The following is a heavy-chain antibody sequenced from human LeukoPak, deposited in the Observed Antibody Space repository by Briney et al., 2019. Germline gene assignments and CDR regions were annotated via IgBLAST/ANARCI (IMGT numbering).Heavy chain of an antibody. CDR2: ISSSGSTI. D-gene: IGHD5-18*01. J-gene: IGHJ4*02. V-gene: IGHV3-48*03. CDR3: ARDGGDVDTAMGPPSNYGGNPYFDY. Sequence: PGGSLRLSCAASGFTFSSYEMNWVRQAPGKGLEWVSYISSSGSTIYYADSVKGRFTISRDNAKNSLYLQMNSLRAEDTAVYYCARDGGDVDTAMGPPSNYGGNPYFDYWGQGTLVTVSS. CDR1: GFTFSSYE.